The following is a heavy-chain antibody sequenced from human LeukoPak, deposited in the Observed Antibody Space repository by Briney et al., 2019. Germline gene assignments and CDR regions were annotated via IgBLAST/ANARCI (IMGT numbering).Heavy chain of an antibody. J-gene: IGHJ4*02. D-gene: IGHD2-2*01. Sequence: GGSLRLSCDASGLTFSTYAMSWVRQAPGEGLEWVSGLSGSGGSTWYADSVKGRFTISRDNSKNTVYLHMNSLRAEDTAVYYCAKFEGLCGSANTCYHFDCWGQGTLVTVSS. CDR1: GLTFSTYA. CDR3: AKFEGLCGSANTCYHFDC. CDR2: LSGSGGST. V-gene: IGHV3-23*01.